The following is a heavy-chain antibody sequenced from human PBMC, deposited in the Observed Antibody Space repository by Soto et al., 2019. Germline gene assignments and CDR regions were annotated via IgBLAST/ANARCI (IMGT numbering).Heavy chain of an antibody. CDR2: ISYDGSNK. D-gene: IGHD3-22*01. J-gene: IGHJ4*02. Sequence: QVQLVESGGGVVQPGRSLRLSCAASGFTFSSYAMHWVRQAPGKGLEWVAVISYDGSNKYSADSVKGRFTISRDNSKNTLYLQMNSLRAEDTAVYYCARDPIPPLNSYDSSCADYYFDYRGQGTLVTVSS. CDR1: GFTFSSYA. CDR3: ARDPIPPLNSYDSSCADYYFDY. V-gene: IGHV3-30-3*01.